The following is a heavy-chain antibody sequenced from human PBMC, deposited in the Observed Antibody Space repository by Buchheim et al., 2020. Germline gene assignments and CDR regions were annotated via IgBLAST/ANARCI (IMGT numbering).Heavy chain of an antibody. CDR2: IDSDGSST. CDR3: ARGRVGSLDV. V-gene: IGHV3-74*01. CDR1: GCTFSSYW. D-gene: IGHD3-10*01. J-gene: IGHJ6*02. Sequence: EVQLVESGGGLVQPGGSLRLSCAASGCTFSSYWKHWVRQVPGKGLVWVSRIDSDGSSTNYADSVKGRCTISSENAKKTLSLQMISLRAEDTAVYYCARGRVGSLDVWGQGTT.